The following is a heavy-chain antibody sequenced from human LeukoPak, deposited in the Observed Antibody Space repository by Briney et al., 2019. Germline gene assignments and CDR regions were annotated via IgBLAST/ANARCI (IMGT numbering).Heavy chain of an antibody. Sequence: GGSLRLTCTPSGFTISSDYMHWSRQAPGKGLEWVSYISSRSGLIQYADSVKGRFTISRDNAKNSLYLQMNSLRAEDTALYYCARVASRKCGGYYDCCDQGTLVTVSS. CDR1: GFTISSDY. CDR2: ISSRSGLI. D-gene: IGHD3-10*01. J-gene: IGHJ4*02. CDR3: ARVASRKCGGYYDC. V-gene: IGHV3-21*04.